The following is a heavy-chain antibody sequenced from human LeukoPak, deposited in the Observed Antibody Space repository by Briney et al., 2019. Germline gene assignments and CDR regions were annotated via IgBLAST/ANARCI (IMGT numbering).Heavy chain of an antibody. CDR3: AREEYSGSYYNY. D-gene: IGHD1-26*01. V-gene: IGHV3-7*03. J-gene: IGHJ4*02. CDR2: IKQDGSEK. Sequence: GGSLRLSCAASGFTFSGYWMSWVRQAPGKGLEWVANIKQDGSEKYYVDSVKGRFTISRDNAKNSLYLQMNSLRAEDTAVYYCAREEYSGSYYNYWGQGTLVTVSS. CDR1: GFTFSGYW.